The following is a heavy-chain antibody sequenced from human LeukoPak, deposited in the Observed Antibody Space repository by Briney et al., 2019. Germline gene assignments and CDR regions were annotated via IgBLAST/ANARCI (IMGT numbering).Heavy chain of an antibody. J-gene: IGHJ4*02. CDR1: GGSISGSNYH. Sequence: SETLSLTCTVSGGSISGSNYHWGWIRQPPGKGLEWIGSINYWGHTYYNPSLESRVTISVDTSKNQFSLKVSSVTAADTALYYCAPTYSYTGGGYDYWGQGALVTVSS. D-gene: IGHD5-18*01. CDR3: APTYSYTGGGYDY. V-gene: IGHV4-39*01. CDR2: INYWGHT.